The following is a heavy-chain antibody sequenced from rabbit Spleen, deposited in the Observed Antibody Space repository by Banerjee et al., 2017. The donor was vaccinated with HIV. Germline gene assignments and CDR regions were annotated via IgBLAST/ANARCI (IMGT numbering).Heavy chain of an antibody. Sequence: QEQLVESGGGLVKPGASLTLTCKASGFSFSSSYDMCWVRQAPGKGLEWIACIDIGSRDFTYYASWAKGRFTISKTSSTTVTLQMTSLTVADTATYFCARVSETSGWGEDLWGQGTLVTVS. CDR2: IDIGSRDFT. CDR1: GFSFSSSYD. J-gene: IGHJ4*01. D-gene: IGHD4-1*01. V-gene: IGHV1S45*01. CDR3: ARVSETSGWGEDL.